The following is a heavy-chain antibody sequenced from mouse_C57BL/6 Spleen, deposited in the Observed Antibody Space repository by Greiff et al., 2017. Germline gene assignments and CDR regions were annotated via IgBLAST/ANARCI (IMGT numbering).Heavy chain of an antibody. V-gene: IGHV1-69*01. J-gene: IGHJ1*03. CDR2: IDPSDSYT. Sequence: QVQLQQPGAELVMPGASVKLSCKASGYTFTSYWMHWVKQRPGQGLEWIGEIDPSDSYTNYNQKFKGKSTLTVDKSSSTAYMQLSSLTSEDSAVYDCARKDFDVWGTGTTVTVSS. CDR3: ARKDFDV. CDR1: GYTFTSYW.